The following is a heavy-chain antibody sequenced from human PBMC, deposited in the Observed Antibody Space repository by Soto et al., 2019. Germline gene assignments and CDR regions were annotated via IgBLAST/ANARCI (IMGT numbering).Heavy chain of an antibody. V-gene: IGHV1-69*13. J-gene: IGHJ6*02. D-gene: IGHD1-20*01. Sequence: SVKVSCKASGGTFSSYAISWVRQAPGQGLEWMGGIIPIFGTANYAQKFQGRVTITADESTSTAYMELSSLRSEDTAVYYSARAPLTGTNYHFYYYGMDVWGPGTTVTVS. CDR3: ARAPLTGTNYHFYYYGMDV. CDR2: IIPIFGTA. CDR1: GGTFSSYA.